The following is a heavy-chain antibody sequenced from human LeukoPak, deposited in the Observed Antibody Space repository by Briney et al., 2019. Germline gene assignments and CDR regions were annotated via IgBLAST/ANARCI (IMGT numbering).Heavy chain of an antibody. D-gene: IGHD6-13*01. CDR3: AREGGYSSSLLY. J-gene: IGHJ4*02. CDR1: GFTFSSYA. V-gene: IGHV3-30*04. Sequence: PGGSLRLSSAASGFTFSSYAMHWVRQAPGKGLEWVAVISYDGSNKYYADSVKGRFTISRDNAKNTLYLQMNSLRAEDTAVYYCAREGGYSSSLLYWGQGTLVTVSS. CDR2: ISYDGSNK.